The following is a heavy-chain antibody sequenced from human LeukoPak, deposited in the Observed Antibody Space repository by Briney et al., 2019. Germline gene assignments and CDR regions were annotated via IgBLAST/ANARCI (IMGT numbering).Heavy chain of an antibody. D-gene: IGHD1-26*01. J-gene: IGHJ4*02. CDR1: GFTFSSYD. CDR2: ISGSGDRT. V-gene: IGHV3-23*01. CDR3: AKVSREPGGYDY. Sequence: AGGSLRLSCAASGFTFSSYDMSWVRQAPGKGLEWVSSISGSGDRTIYADSVKGRFTISRDNSKNTLFLQVNSLRAEDTAVYYCAKVSREPGGYDYWGQGTLVTVSS.